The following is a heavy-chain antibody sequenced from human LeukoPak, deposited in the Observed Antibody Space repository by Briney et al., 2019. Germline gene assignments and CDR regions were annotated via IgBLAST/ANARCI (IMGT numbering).Heavy chain of an antibody. CDR1: GGSISSGGYY. Sequence: SQTLSLTCTVSGGSISSGGYYWSWIRQPPGKGLEWIGYIYHSGSTYYNPSLKSRVTISVDTSKNQFSLKLSSVTAADTAVYYCARDMGYSGSYFDYWGQGTLVTVSS. CDR3: ARDMGYSGSYFDY. J-gene: IGHJ4*02. CDR2: IYHSGST. D-gene: IGHD1-26*01. V-gene: IGHV4-30-2*01.